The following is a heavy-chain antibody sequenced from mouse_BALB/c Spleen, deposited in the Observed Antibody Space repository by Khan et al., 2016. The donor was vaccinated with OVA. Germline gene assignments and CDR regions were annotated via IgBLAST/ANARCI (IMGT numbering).Heavy chain of an antibody. V-gene: IGHV5-6-4*01. J-gene: IGHJ2*01. Sequence: EVELVESGGDLVRPGGSLKLSCAASGFYFSSYSMSWVRQTPEKRLEWVATISSGGSYTYSPDSVKGRFTISTDNAKNTLYLQISSLKSEDTALYYGTCHRGSYGSNRFFDYWGHGTTLTVSS. CDR1: GFYFSSYS. CDR2: ISSGGSYT. CDR3: TCHRGSYGSNRFFDY. D-gene: IGHD1-1*01.